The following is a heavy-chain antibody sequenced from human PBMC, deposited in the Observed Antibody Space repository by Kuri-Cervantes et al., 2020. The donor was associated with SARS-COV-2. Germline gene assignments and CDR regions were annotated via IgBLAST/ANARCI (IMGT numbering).Heavy chain of an antibody. J-gene: IGHJ6*03. Sequence: ASVKVSCKASGYTFTSYGISWVRQAPGQGLEWMGWISAYNGNTNYAQKLQGRVTMTTDTSTSTAYMELRSLRSEDTAVYYCARGSELEPSYYYYYYMDVWGKGTTVTVSS. CDR2: ISAYNGNT. D-gene: IGHD1-1*01. V-gene: IGHV1-18*04. CDR3: ARGSELEPSYYYYYYMDV. CDR1: GYTFTSYG.